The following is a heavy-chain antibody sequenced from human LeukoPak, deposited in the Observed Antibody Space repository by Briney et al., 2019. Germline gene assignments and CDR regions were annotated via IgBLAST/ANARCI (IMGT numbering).Heavy chain of an antibody. CDR3: ARDLGRDY. V-gene: IGHV3-30*04. CDR1: GFNFSHYA. CDR2: LSYDGNVQ. J-gene: IGHJ4*02. Sequence: GKSLRLSCAASGFNFSHYAMQWVRQAPGRGLEWVAVLSYDGNVQYYADSVKGRFSISRDSSIDTLYLQISSLRVEDTAMYYCARDLGRDYWGQGTLVIVSP. D-gene: IGHD1-26*01.